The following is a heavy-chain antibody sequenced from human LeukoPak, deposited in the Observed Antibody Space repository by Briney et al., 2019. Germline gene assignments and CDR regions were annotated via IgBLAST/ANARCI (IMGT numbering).Heavy chain of an antibody. J-gene: IGHJ4*02. D-gene: IGHD3-10*01. CDR2: LYYSGST. Sequence: SETLSLTCTVSGGSISSGDYYWSWIRQPPGKGLEWIGYLYYSGSTNYNPSLNSRVIISVDTSKNQFSLKLLSVTAADTAVYYCARGGRSGSYGYYFDYWGQGTLVTVPS. CDR1: GGSISSGDYY. V-gene: IGHV4-30-4*02. CDR3: ARGGRSGSYGYYFDY.